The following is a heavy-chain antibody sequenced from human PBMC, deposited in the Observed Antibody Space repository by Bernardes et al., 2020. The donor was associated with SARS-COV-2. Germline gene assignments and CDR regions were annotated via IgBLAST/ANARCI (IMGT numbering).Heavy chain of an antibody. D-gene: IGHD1-26*01. Sequence: GGSLRLSLLQHRLTRGGQAMQRIRLTPGQQPEWGAALSACGSKNYYADSVKGRFTISRDNSKNTLYLRMNSLRAEDTAVYYCARSYSGSYHDSVDDYLG. J-gene: IGHJ4*01. CDR1: RLTRGGQA. CDR2: LSACGSKN. V-gene: IGHV3-30*16. CDR3: ARSYSGSYHDSVDDY.